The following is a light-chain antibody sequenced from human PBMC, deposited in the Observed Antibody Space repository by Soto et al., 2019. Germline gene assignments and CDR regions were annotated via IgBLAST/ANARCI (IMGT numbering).Light chain of an antibody. V-gene: IGLV1-44*01. CDR2: SSN. CDR3: AAWDDRLNGDV. J-gene: IGLJ1*01. Sequence: QSVLSQPPSASGTRGQRVTISCSGSTSNIGSNGVNWYRQLPGTAPKLLIYSSNERPSGVPDRFSGSKSGTSASLAISGLQAEDEADYYCAAWDDRLNGDVFGTGTKLTVL. CDR1: TSNIGSNG.